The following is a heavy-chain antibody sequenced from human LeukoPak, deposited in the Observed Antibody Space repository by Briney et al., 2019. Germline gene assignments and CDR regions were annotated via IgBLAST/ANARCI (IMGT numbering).Heavy chain of an antibody. D-gene: IGHD3-22*01. Sequence: GGSLRLSCAASGFTFSSYAMSWVRQAPGKGLEWVSAISGSGGSTYYAGSVKGRFTISRDNSKNTLYLQMNSLRAEDTAVYYCARYYYDSSGSGFDYWGQGTLVTVSS. CDR2: ISGSGGST. J-gene: IGHJ4*02. V-gene: IGHV3-23*01. CDR3: ARYYYDSSGSGFDY. CDR1: GFTFSSYA.